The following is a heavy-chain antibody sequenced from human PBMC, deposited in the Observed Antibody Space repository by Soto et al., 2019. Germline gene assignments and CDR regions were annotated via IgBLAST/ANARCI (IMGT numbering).Heavy chain of an antibody. CDR3: AKDTTPQPSGYDSQFDY. V-gene: IGHV3-9*01. J-gene: IGHJ4*02. CDR2: ISWNSGSI. D-gene: IGHD5-12*01. CDR1: GFTFDDYA. Sequence: DVQLVESGGGLVQPGRSLRHSCAASGFTFDDYAMHWVRQAPGKGLEWVSGISWNSGSIGYADSVKGRFTISRDNAKNSLYLQMNSLRAEDTALYYCAKDTTPQPSGYDSQFDYWGQGTLVTVSS.